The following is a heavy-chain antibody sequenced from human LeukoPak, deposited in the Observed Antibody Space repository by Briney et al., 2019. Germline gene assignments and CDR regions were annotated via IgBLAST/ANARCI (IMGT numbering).Heavy chain of an antibody. Sequence: GGSLRLSCAASGFTFSSYWMSWVRQAPGKGLEWVANIKQDGSEKYYVDSVKGRFTISRDNAKDSLYLQMNSLRAEDTAVYYCARDMGGPPAYYYYYMDVWGKGTTVTVSS. CDR3: ARDMGGPPAYYYYYMDV. J-gene: IGHJ6*03. CDR2: IKQDGSEK. CDR1: GFTFSSYW. V-gene: IGHV3-7*01. D-gene: IGHD3-16*01.